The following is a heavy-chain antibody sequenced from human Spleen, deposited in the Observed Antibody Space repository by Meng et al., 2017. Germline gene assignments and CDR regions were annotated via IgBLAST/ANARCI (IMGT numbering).Heavy chain of an antibody. CDR3: AIPQDCSGGSCYLDY. V-gene: IGHV1-2*06. CDR2: INPNSGGT. Sequence: VQVVQRGGEVEKPGASVKGSGKTSGYTFSDYYMHWVRQAPGQGLEWMGRINPNSGGTNYAQKFQGRVTMTRDTSITTAYMELSRLRSDDTAMYYCAIPQDCSGGSCYLDYWGQGTLVTVSS. D-gene: IGHD2-15*01. CDR1: GYTFSDYY. J-gene: IGHJ4*02.